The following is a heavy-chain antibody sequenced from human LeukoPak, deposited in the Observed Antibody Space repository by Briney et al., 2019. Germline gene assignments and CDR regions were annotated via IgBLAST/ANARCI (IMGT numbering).Heavy chain of an antibody. V-gene: IGHV3-23*01. CDR1: GFTFSSYT. CDR2: LSGSGGST. D-gene: IGHD5-18*01. J-gene: IGHJ4*02. Sequence: GGSLRLSCAASGFTFSSYTMSWVRQAPGKGLEWVSVLSGSGGSTYYADSVKGRFTISRDNSKNTLYLQMNSLRAEDTAVYYCARDSDTAMAPGYWGQGTLVTVSS. CDR3: ARDSDTAMAPGY.